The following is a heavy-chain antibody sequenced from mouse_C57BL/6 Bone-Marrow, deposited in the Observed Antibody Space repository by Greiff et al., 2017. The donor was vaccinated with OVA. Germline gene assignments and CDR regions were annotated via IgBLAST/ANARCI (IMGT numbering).Heavy chain of an antibody. J-gene: IGHJ2*01. D-gene: IGHD1-1*01. CDR1: GFTFSSYG. CDR3: ARQWDYGSFFDY. Sequence: EVKLMESGGDLVKPGGSLKLSCAASGFTFSSYGMSWVRQTPDKRLEWVATISSGGSYTYYPDSVKGRFTISRDNAKNTLYLQMSSLKSEDTAMYYCARQWDYGSFFDYWGQGTTLTVSS. V-gene: IGHV5-6*01. CDR2: ISSGGSYT.